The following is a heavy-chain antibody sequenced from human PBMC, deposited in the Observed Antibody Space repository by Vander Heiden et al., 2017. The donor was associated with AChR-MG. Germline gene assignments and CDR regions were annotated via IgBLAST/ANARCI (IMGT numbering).Heavy chain of an antibody. J-gene: IGHJ6*02. D-gene: IGHD3-22*01. Sequence: QVQLVQSGAEVNKPGPSVKVSCKGSGGPFGGQPISWRRQAPGQGIDWMEGIIPIFGTANYGQKFQGRVTITADDSTSTAYRELSSLRSEDTAVYYCARCMIRGAWGMDVWGQGTTVTVSS. CDR3: ARCMIRGAWGMDV. CDR2: IIPIFGTA. V-gene: IGHV1-69*01. CDR1: GGPFGGQP.